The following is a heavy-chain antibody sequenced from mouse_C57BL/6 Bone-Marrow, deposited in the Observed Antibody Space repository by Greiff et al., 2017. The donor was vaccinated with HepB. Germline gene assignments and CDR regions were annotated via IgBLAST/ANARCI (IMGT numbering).Heavy chain of an antibody. Sequence: EVQRVESGGGLVQPGGSLSLSCAASGFTFTDYYMSWVRQPPGKALEWLGFIRNKANGYTTEYSASVKGRFTISRDNSQSILYLQMNALRAEDSATYYCARSTVARYFDVWGTGTTVTVS. D-gene: IGHD1-1*01. CDR2: IRNKANGYTT. CDR1: GFTFTDYY. CDR3: ARSTVARYFDV. V-gene: IGHV7-3*01. J-gene: IGHJ1*03.